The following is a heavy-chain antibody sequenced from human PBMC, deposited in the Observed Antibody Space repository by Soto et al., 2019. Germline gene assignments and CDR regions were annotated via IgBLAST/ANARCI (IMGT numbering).Heavy chain of an antibody. J-gene: IGHJ6*02. D-gene: IGHD6-19*01. CDR2: ISGSGGST. V-gene: IGHV3-23*01. CDR3: AKDQNGGSGWYDYYYYGMDV. Sequence: PGGSLRLSCAASGLTFSSYAMSWVRQAPGKGLEWVSAISGSGGSTYYADSVKGRFTISRDNSKNTLYLQMNSLRAEDTAVYYCAKDQNGGSGWYDYYYYGMDVWGQGTTVTVSS. CDR1: GLTFSSYA.